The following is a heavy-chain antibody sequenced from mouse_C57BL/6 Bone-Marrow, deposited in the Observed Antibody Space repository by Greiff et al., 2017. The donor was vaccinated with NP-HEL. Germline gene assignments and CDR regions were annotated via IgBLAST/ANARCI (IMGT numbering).Heavy chain of an antibody. CDR3: ARDLTPFDY. Sequence: EVMLVESGGGLVKPGGSLKLSCAASGFTFSSYAMSWVRQTPEKRLEWVATISDGGSYTYYPDNVKGRVTISRDNAKNNLYLQMSHMKSEDTAMYYCARDLTPFDYWGQGTTLTVSS. V-gene: IGHV5-4*01. CDR1: GFTFSSYA. J-gene: IGHJ2*01. CDR2: ISDGGSYT.